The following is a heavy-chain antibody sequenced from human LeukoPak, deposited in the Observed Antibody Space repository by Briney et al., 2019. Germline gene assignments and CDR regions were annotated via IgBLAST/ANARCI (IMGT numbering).Heavy chain of an antibody. D-gene: IGHD3-10*01. V-gene: IGHV3-23*01. CDR1: GFTFSSYA. Sequence: GGSLRLSCAASGFTFSSYALSWVRQAPGKGLVWVSTISGSGDDTFYADSVKGRFAISRDNSKNTLYLQMNSLRAEDTAIYYCAKRAFGENFFDFWGQGTLVTVSS. CDR3: AKRAFGENFFDF. CDR2: ISGSGDDT. J-gene: IGHJ4*02.